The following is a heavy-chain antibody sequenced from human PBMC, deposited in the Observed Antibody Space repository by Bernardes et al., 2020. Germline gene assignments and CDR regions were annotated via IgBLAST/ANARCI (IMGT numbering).Heavy chain of an antibody. D-gene: IGHD6-13*01. Sequence: GGSLRLSCAASGFTFSSYSMNWVRQAPGKGLEWVSYIDSGSSTTYYADSVKGRFTSSRDNANNSLFLQMNSLRAEDTAVYYCARCRDSSSRYKEMGYWGQGTLVTVSS. CDR2: IDSGSSTT. CDR3: ARCRDSSSRYKEMGY. V-gene: IGHV3-48*01. CDR1: GFTFSSYS. J-gene: IGHJ4*02.